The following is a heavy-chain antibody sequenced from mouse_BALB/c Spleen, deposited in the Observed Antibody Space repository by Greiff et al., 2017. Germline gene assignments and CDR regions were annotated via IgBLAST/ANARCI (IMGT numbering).Heavy chain of an antibody. CDR3: ARVFITTALDD. D-gene: IGHD1-2*01. Sequence: EVQVVESGGGLVKPGGSLKLSCAASGFTFSSYAMSWVRQTPEKRLEWVATISSGGSYTYYPDTVTGRFTISRDNAKNTLYLEMSSLRSEDTAMYYCARVFITTALDDWGQGTTLTVSS. J-gene: IGHJ2*01. CDR1: GFTFSSYA. V-gene: IGHV5-9-4*01. CDR2: ISSGGSYT.